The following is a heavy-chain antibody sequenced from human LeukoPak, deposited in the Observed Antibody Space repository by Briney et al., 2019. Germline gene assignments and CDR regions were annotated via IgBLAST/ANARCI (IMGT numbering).Heavy chain of an antibody. J-gene: IGHJ6*03. CDR2: MNPNSGNT. V-gene: IGHV1-8*03. D-gene: IGHD4-11*01. CDR1: GYTFTNYD. Sequence: GASVKVSCKASGYTFTNYDINWVRQATGQGLEWVGWMNPNSGNTGYAQKFQGRVAITRNTSRSKAYMEVSSLRSEDTAVYYCARAPSWGTTGYSYYYMDVWGKGTTVTVSS. CDR3: ARAPSWGTTGYSYYYMDV.